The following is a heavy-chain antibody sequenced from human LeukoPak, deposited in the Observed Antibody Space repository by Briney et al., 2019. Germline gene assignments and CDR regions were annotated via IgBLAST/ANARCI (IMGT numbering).Heavy chain of an antibody. CDR1: GGSISSYY. CDR2: IYYSGST. Sequence: SETLPLTCTVSGGSISSYYWSWIRQPPGKGLEWIGYIYYSGSTNYNPSLKSRVTISVDTSKNQFSLKLSSVTAADTAVYCCARGDYGDYGLGYWGQGTLVTVSS. D-gene: IGHD4-17*01. CDR3: ARGDYGDYGLGY. J-gene: IGHJ4*02. V-gene: IGHV4-59*08.